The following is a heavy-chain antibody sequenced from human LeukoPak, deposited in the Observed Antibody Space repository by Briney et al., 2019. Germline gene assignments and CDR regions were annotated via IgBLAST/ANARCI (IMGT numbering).Heavy chain of an antibody. CDR1: GFTFSSYA. Sequence: GGSLRLSCAASGFTFSSYAMSWVRQAPGKGLEWVSAISGSGGSTYYADSVKGRFTISRDNSKNTLYLQMNSLRAEDTAVYYCAKGSYDFWSCSSHYFDYWGQGTLVTVSS. V-gene: IGHV3-23*01. CDR2: ISGSGGST. D-gene: IGHD3-3*01. CDR3: AKGSYDFWSCSSHYFDY. J-gene: IGHJ4*02.